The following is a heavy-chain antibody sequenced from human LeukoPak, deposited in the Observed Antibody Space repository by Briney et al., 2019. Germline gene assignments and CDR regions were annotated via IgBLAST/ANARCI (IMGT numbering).Heavy chain of an antibody. CDR1: GGSFSGYY. D-gene: IGHD5-24*01. Sequence: PSETLSLTCAVYGGSFSGYYWSWIRQPPGKGLEWIGEINHSGSTNYNPSLKSRVTISVDTSKNQFSLKLSSVTAADTAVYYCAIEMATRSFDYWGQGATVTVSS. V-gene: IGHV4-34*01. J-gene: IGHJ4*03. CDR2: INHSGST. CDR3: AIEMATRSFDY.